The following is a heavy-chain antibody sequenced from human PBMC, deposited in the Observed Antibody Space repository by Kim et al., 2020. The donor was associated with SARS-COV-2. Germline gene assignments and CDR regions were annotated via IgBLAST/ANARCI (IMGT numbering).Heavy chain of an antibody. Sequence: SETLSLTCTVSGGSISSSSYYWGWIRQPPGKGLEWIGSIYYSGSTYYNPSLKSRVTISVDTSKNQFSLKLSSVTAADTAVYYCAREPSSSWYNYYGMDVWGQGTTVTVSS. D-gene: IGHD6-13*01. CDR2: IYYSGST. CDR3: AREPSSSWYNYYGMDV. CDR1: GGSISSSSYY. J-gene: IGHJ6*02. V-gene: IGHV4-39*07.